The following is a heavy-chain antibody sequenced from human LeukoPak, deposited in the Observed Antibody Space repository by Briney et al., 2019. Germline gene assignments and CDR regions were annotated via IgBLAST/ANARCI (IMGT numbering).Heavy chain of an antibody. D-gene: IGHD3-10*01. V-gene: IGHV3-21*01. CDR1: GFTFSSYA. Sequence: GGSLRLSCAASGFTFSSYAMSWVRQAPGKGLEWVSSISSSSSYIYYPDSVKGRFTISRDNAKNSLYLQMNSLKAEDTAVYYCAREEPYYYGSGSRIDYWGQGTLVTVSS. J-gene: IGHJ4*02. CDR3: AREEPYYYGSGSRIDY. CDR2: ISSSSSYI.